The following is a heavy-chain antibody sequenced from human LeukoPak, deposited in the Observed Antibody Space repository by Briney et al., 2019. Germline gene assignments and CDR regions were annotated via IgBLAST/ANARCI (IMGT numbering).Heavy chain of an antibody. CDR3: ARGSRVYDFWSGYYTGVAPRGTNYMDV. CDR1: GGSFSGYY. Sequence: SETLSLACAVYGGSFSGYYWSWIRQPPGKGLEWIGEINHSGSTNYNPSLKSRVTISVDTSKNQFSLKLSSVTAADTAVYYCARGSRVYDFWSGYYTGVAPRGTNYMDVWGKGTTVTVSS. J-gene: IGHJ6*03. V-gene: IGHV4-34*01. CDR2: INHSGST. D-gene: IGHD3-3*01.